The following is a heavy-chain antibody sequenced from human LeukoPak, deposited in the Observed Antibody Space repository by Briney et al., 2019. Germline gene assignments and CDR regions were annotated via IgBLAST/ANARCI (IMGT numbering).Heavy chain of an antibody. D-gene: IGHD5-12*01. CDR3: ARKQVDSVAMEYYFDY. V-gene: IGHV3-48*03. CDR2: ISSSGGTI. CDR1: GXTFSSYE. Sequence: GGSMILSSAASGXTFSSYEINYVRQAPGKEMEWVSYISSSGGTIYYADSVKGRFTISRDNAKNSLYLQMNSLRAEDTAVYYCARKQVDSVAMEYYFDYWGQGTLVTVSS. J-gene: IGHJ4*02.